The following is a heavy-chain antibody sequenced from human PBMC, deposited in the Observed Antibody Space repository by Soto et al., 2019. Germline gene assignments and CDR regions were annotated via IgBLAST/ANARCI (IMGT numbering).Heavy chain of an antibody. J-gene: IGHJ5*02. D-gene: IGHD5-12*01. CDR3: TRVTIVFGFERAYVGSWFDP. CDR1: GGTLRTPVW. V-gene: IGHV4-4*02. CDR2: VYRSGTP. Sequence: LCLTCRAPGGTLRTPVWRRWVRQTPAKGREGIGEVYRSGTPNYNPSPKSRVSMSVDKSNNQFSLKMYSVTAEDTAVYYCTRVTIVFGFERAYVGSWFDPWGQGTMVTVSS.